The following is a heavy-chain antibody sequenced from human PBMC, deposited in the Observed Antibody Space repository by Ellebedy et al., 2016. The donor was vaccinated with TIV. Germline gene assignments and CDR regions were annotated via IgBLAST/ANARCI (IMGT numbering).Heavy chain of an antibody. CDR3: ARIAVAGTDDY. CDR2: IEPSDSYT. Sequence: GGSLRLSCKGSGYSFTRYSISWVRQMPGKGLEWMGWIEPSDSYTNYSPSFQGHVTISADKSISTAYLQWSSLKASDTAMYYCARIAVAGTDDYWGQGTLVTVSS. J-gene: IGHJ4*02. V-gene: IGHV5-10-1*01. D-gene: IGHD6-19*01. CDR1: GYSFTRYS.